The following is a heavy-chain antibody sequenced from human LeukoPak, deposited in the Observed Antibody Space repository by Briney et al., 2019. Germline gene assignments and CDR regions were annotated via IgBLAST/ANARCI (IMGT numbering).Heavy chain of an antibody. CDR3: AKVPLTLLWELREPAFDI. CDR2: IRYDGSNK. V-gene: IGHV3-30*02. CDR1: GFTFSSYG. D-gene: IGHD1-26*01. J-gene: IGHJ3*02. Sequence: PGGSLRLSCAASGFTFSSYGMHWVRQAPGKGLEWVAFIRYDGSNKYYADSVKGRFAISRDNSKNTLYLQMNSLRAEDTAVYYCAKVPLTLLWELREPAFDIWGQGTMVTVSS.